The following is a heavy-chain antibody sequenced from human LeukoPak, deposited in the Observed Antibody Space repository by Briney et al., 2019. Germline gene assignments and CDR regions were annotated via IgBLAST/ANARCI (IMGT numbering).Heavy chain of an antibody. D-gene: IGHD6-13*01. V-gene: IGHV5-51*01. Sequence: GESLKISCKGSGYSFTSYWIGWVRQMPGKGLEWMGIIYPGDSDTRYSPSFQGQVTISADKSISTAYLQWSSLKASDTAMYYCARPGRSGIAAAESPGSTSQYGMDVWGQGTTVTVSS. CDR1: GYSFTSYW. CDR2: IYPGDSDT. CDR3: ARPGRSGIAAAESPGSTSQYGMDV. J-gene: IGHJ6*02.